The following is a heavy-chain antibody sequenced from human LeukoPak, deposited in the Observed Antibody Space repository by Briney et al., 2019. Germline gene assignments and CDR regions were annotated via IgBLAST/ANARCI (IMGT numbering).Heavy chain of an antibody. CDR2: IYYSGST. V-gene: IGHV4-59*01. CDR3: AGIQVDTAMVTTSAFDI. CDR1: GGSISSYY. J-gene: IGHJ3*02. D-gene: IGHD5-18*01. Sequence: SETLSLTCTVSGGSISSYYWSWIRQPPGKGLEWIGYIYYSGSTTYNPSLKSRVTISVDTSRNQFSLKLSSVTAADTAVYYCAGIQVDTAMVTTSAFDIWGQGTMVTVSS.